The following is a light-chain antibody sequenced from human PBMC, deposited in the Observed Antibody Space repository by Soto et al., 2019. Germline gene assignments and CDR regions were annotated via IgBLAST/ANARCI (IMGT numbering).Light chain of an antibody. CDR3: GSWDSSLSAYV. J-gene: IGLJ1*01. Sequence: QSVLTQPPSVSAAPGQRVTISCSGSSSNIGGNSVSWYQQLPGTAPKLLIYDDDKRPSGIPDRFSGSESGTSATLGITGFQTGEEADYYSGSWDSSLSAYVFGTGTKVTVL. CDR1: SSNIGGNS. CDR2: DDD. V-gene: IGLV1-51*01.